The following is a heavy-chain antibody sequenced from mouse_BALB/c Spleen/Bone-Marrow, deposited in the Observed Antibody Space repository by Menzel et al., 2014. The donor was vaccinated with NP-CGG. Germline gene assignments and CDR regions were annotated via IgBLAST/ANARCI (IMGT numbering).Heavy chain of an antibody. CDR3: ARGGQLGAMDY. CDR2: ISDGGSYT. CDR1: GFTFSGYY. D-gene: IGHD3-2*01. Sequence: DVMLVESGGGLVKPGGSLKLSCAASGFTFSGYYMYWVRQTPEKRLEWVATISDGGSYTYYPDSVKGRFTISRDNAKNNLYLQMSRLKSEDTAMYYCARGGQLGAMDYWGQRTSVTVSS. J-gene: IGHJ4*01. V-gene: IGHV5-4*02.